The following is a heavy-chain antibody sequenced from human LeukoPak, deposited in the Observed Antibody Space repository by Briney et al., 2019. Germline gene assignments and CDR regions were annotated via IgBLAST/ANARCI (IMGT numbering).Heavy chain of an antibody. Sequence: GASVKVSCKVSGYTLNELSMHWVRQSPGKGLEWMGGFDPEDGDTIYVQKFQGRVTMTEDTSTDTAYMELSILRSEYTAVYYCATTSGYYYYLDYWGQGTLVTVSS. CDR1: GYTLNELS. J-gene: IGHJ4*02. CDR2: FDPEDGDT. CDR3: ATTSGYYYYLDY. V-gene: IGHV1-24*01. D-gene: IGHD3-22*01.